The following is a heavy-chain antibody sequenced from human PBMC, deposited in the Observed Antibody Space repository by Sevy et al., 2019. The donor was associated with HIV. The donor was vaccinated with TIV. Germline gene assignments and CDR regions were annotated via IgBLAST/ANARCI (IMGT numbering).Heavy chain of an antibody. J-gene: IGHJ4*02. CDR1: GFTFSSYS. D-gene: IGHD2-8*02. CDR3: ARGKLVSYQGYFDY. V-gene: IGHV3-21*01. CDR2: ISSSSSYI. Sequence: GGSLRLSCAASGFTFSSYSMNWVRQAPGKGLEWVSSISSSSSYIYYADSVKGRFTISRDNAKNSLYLQMNSLRAEDTAVYYCARGKLVSYQGYFDYWGQGTLVTVSS.